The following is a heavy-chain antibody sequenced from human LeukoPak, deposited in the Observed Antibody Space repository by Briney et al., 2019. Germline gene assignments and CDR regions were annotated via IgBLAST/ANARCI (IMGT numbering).Heavy chain of an antibody. CDR3: ARLGDYDSGSGGY. J-gene: IGHJ4*02. CDR2: IYYGGST. V-gene: IGHV4-34*01. CDR1: GGSFSGYY. Sequence: SETLSLTCAVYGGSFSGYYWSWIRQPPGKGLEWIGSIYYGGSTYYNPSLTSRVAILVDTSENQFSLRLSSVTAADTAVYFCARLGDYDSGSGGYWGQGTLATVSS. D-gene: IGHD3-10*01.